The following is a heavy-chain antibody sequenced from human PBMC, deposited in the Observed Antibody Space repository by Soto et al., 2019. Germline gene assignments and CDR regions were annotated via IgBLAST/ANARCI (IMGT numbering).Heavy chain of an antibody. CDR3: ARDRRPWRAAALRGWFDP. CDR1: GGTFSSYA. J-gene: IGHJ5*02. Sequence: GASVKVSCKASGGTFSSYAISWVRQAPGQGLEWMGGIIPIFGTANYAQKFQGRVTITADESTSTAYMELSSLRSEDTAVYYCARDRRPWRAAALRGWFDPWGKGTLVTVAS. V-gene: IGHV1-69*13. D-gene: IGHD6-13*01. CDR2: IIPIFGTA.